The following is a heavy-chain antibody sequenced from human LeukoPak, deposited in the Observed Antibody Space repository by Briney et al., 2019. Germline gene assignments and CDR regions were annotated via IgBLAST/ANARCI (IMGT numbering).Heavy chain of an antibody. CDR1: GYTFTSYD. D-gene: IGHD2-2*01. J-gene: IGHJ6*03. Sequence: ASVKVSCKASGYTFTSYDINWARQATGQGLEWMGWMNPNSGNTGYAQKFQGRVTMTRNTSISTAYMELSSLRSEDTAVYYCARGEAVVVPAAISYYYYYYMDVWGKGTTVTISS. CDR3: ARGEAVVVPAAISYYYYYYMDV. V-gene: IGHV1-8*01. CDR2: MNPNSGNT.